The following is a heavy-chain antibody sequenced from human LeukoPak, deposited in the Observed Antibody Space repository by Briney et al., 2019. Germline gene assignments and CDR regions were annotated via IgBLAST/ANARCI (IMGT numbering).Heavy chain of an antibody. CDR2: INHSGST. V-gene: IGHV4-34*01. J-gene: IGHJ3*02. CDR1: GGSFSGYY. Sequence: PSETLSLTCAVYGGSFSGYYWSWIRQPPGKGLERIGEINHSGSTNYNPSLKSRVTISVDTSKNQFSLKLSSVTAADTAVYYCARVSAKWLAFDIWGQGTMVTVSS. CDR3: ARVSAKWLAFDI. D-gene: IGHD5-12*01.